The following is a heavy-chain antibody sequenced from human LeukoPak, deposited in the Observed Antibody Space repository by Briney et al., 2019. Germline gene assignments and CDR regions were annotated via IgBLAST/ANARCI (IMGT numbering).Heavy chain of an antibody. J-gene: IGHJ3*02. CDR3: AILGGVRGTKRAFDI. CDR1: GYTFTGYY. V-gene: IGHV1-2*02. Sequence: ASVKVSCKASGYTFTGYYMHWVRQAPGQGLEWMGWINPNSGGTNYAPKFQGRVTMTRDTSISTAYMELSRLRSDDTAVYYCAILGGVRGTKRAFDIWGQGTMVTVSS. CDR2: INPNSGGT. D-gene: IGHD3-10*01.